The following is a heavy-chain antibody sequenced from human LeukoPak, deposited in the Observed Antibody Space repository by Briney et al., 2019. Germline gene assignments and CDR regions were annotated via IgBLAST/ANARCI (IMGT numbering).Heavy chain of an antibody. Sequence: PGGSLRLSCAASGFTVSRNYMSWVRQAPGKGLEWVPVIYSGGSTYYTDSVKGRFTISRDNSKNTLYLQMNSLRAEDTAVYYCARDSYYGSGSYYRYTFDYWGQGTLVTVSS. V-gene: IGHV3-53*01. CDR1: GFTVSRNY. CDR3: ARDSYYGSGSYYRYTFDY. CDR2: IYSGGST. J-gene: IGHJ4*02. D-gene: IGHD3-10*01.